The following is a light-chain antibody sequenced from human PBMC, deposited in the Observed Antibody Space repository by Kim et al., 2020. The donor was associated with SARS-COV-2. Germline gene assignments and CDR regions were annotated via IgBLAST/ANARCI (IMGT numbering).Light chain of an antibody. V-gene: IGLV6-57*01. Sequence: GKTVTISWTRSGGNIAVNYVQWYRQRPGSTPITVIYEDSQRPSRTPDRFSGSIDSSSNAASLTISGLKTEDEADYYCQSYDGSRGVFGGGTQLTVL. CDR2: EDS. CDR1: GGNIAVNY. CDR3: QSYDGSRGV. J-gene: IGLJ3*02.